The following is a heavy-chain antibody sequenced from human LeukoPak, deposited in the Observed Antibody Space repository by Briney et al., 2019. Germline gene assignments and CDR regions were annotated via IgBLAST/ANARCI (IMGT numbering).Heavy chain of an antibody. CDR1: GDSSSSSIYY. V-gene: IGHV4-39*07. CDR2: IDSSGNT. CDR3: AREYTLYRSGWFLDY. D-gene: IGHD6-19*01. J-gene: IGHJ4*02. Sequence: PSETLSLTCAVSGDSSSSSIYYWGWVRQPPGKGLEWIGTIDSSGNTYYNPSLKSRATISTDTSRSQFSLNLSSVTAADTAVYYCAREYTLYRSGWFLDYWGQGTVVTVSS.